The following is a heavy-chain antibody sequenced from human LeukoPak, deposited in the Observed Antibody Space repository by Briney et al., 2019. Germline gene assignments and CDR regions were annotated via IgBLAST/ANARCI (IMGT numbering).Heavy chain of an antibody. J-gene: IGHJ4*02. V-gene: IGHV3-11*03. CDR2: ISPSGSSA. Sequence: GGSLRLSCAASGFTFSDYYMSWIRQAPGKGLERMSYISPSGSSANYADSMKGRFAISRDNAKNSLYLEVNSLTAEDTAVYYCAAAAPGHYYFDYWGQGTLVSVSS. CDR3: AAAAPGHYYFDY. D-gene: IGHD6-6*01. CDR1: GFTFSDYY.